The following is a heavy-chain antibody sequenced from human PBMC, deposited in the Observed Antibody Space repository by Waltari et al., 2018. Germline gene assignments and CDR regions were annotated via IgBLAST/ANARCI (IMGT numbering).Heavy chain of an antibody. CDR3: TTLDAPWGG. CDR2: IKSKNDGEIT. D-gene: IGHD7-27*01. V-gene: IGHV3-15*05. CDR1: GITLPPAC. Sequence: EVQMVESGGGLVKPGESLRLSCAASGITLPPACLTWVPQAPGKGLEWVGRIKSKNDGEITDFASPVKGRFTISRDDSKNTVYLQMTSLKTEDTAVYYCTTLDAPWGGWGQGTLVTVSS. J-gene: IGHJ4*02.